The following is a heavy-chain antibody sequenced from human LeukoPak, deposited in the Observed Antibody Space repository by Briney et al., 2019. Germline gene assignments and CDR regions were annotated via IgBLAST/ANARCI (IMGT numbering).Heavy chain of an antibody. V-gene: IGHV1-46*01. J-gene: IGHJ4*02. D-gene: IGHD1-14*01. CDR1: GYTFTSNY. Sequence: ASVKVSCKASGYTFTSNYMHWVRQAPGQGLEWMGIINPNGGDTSYAQKFQGRLTMTRDTSTNTVYMELTSLRSEDTAVYYCAREVMDNLRFDYWGQGTLVTVSS. CDR2: INPNGGDT. CDR3: AREVMDNLRFDY.